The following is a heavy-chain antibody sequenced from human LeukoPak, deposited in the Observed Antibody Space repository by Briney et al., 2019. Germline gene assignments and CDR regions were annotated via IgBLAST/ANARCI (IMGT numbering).Heavy chain of an antibody. J-gene: IGHJ5*02. CDR1: GGTFSSYA. Sequence: SVKVSCKASGGTFSSYAISWVRQAPGQGLEWMGGIIPIFGTANYAQKFQGRVTITADESTSTAYMELSRLRSEDTAVYSCARVYGDYVFWFDPWGQGTLVTVSS. D-gene: IGHD4-17*01. V-gene: IGHV1-69*13. CDR2: IIPIFGTA. CDR3: ARVYGDYVFWFDP.